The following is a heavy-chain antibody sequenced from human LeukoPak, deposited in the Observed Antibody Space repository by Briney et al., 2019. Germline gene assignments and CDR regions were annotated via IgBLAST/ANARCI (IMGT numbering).Heavy chain of an antibody. D-gene: IGHD6-13*01. CDR1: GFTFSSYW. Sequence: GGSLRRSCAASGFTFSSYWMSWVRQAPGKGLEWVANIKQDGSEKYYVDSVKGRFTISRDNAKNSLYLQMNSLRAEDTAVYYCARGRGDSSSWYFDYWGQGTLVTVSS. CDR2: IKQDGSEK. J-gene: IGHJ4*02. CDR3: ARGRGDSSSWYFDY. V-gene: IGHV3-7*03.